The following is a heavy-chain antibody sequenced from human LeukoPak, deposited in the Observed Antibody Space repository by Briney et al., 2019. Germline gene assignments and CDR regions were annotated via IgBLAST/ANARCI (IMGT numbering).Heavy chain of an antibody. CDR3: ARGTYGLPYYFDY. V-gene: IGHV3-48*03. CDR1: GFTFSNYE. J-gene: IGHJ4*02. D-gene: IGHD1/OR15-1a*01. Sequence: SGGSLRLSCAASGFTFSNYEMNWVRQAPGKGLEWVSYISSSGTTIYYADSVKGRFTISRDNAKNSLYLQMNSLRDEDTAVYYCARGTYGLPYYFDYWGQGTQVTVSS. CDR2: ISSSGTTI.